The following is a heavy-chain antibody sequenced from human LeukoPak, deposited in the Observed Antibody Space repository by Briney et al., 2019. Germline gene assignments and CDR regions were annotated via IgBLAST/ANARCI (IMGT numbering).Heavy chain of an antibody. CDR3: ARAFYDYVWGSPPFDY. Sequence: GESLKISCKGSGYGFANTWIAWVRQMPGKGLEWMGNIYPSDSDTKYSPSFKGQVIMSVDRSINTAYLQWSSLKASDTAMYYCARAFYDYVWGSPPFDYWGQGTLVTVSS. CDR2: IYPSDSDT. V-gene: IGHV5-51*01. CDR1: GYGFANTW. D-gene: IGHD3-16*01. J-gene: IGHJ4*02.